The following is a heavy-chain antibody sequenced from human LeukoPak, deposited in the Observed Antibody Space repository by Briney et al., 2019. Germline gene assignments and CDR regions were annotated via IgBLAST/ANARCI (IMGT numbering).Heavy chain of an antibody. CDR1: GDSISGSY. Sequence: SETLSLTCTVSGDSISGSYWSWLRQPPGRGLEWIGYFYYSGYTTYNPSLKGRVTISVDTSKNQFSLKLRSVTAADTAVYYCARGPNSGYGRFDYWGQGILVTVSS. CDR3: ARGPNSGYGRFDY. D-gene: IGHD5-12*01. V-gene: IGHV4-59*01. J-gene: IGHJ4*02. CDR2: FYYSGYT.